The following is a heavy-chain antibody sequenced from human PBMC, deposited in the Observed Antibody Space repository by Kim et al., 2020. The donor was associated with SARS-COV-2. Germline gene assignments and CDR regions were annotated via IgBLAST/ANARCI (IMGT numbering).Heavy chain of an antibody. CDR2: MNGDGSDR. Sequence: GGSLRLSCAASGFTFSSDWMHWVRQAPGKGLVWVSVMNGDGSDRRYADSVKGRFTISRDNAKNTLYLQMNSLRAEDTAVYYCANAMSGSSNYWGQGTLVTVSS. J-gene: IGHJ4*02. D-gene: IGHD3-10*01. CDR3: ANAMSGSSNY. V-gene: IGHV3-74*01. CDR1: GFTFSSDW.